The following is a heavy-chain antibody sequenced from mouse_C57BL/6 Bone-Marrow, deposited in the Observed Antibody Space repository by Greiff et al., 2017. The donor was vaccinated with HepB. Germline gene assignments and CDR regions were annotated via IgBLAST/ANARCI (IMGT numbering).Heavy chain of an antibody. CDR2: IRSKSNNYAT. CDR1: GFSFNTYA. V-gene: IGHV10-1*01. Sequence: EVQVVESGGGLVQPKGSLKLSCAASGFSFNTYAMNWVRQAPGKGLEWVARIRSKSNNYATYYADSVKDRFTISRDDSESMLYLQMNNLKTEDTAMYYCVRDYPSFAYWGQGTLVTVSA. D-gene: IGHD2-4*01. CDR3: VRDYPSFAY. J-gene: IGHJ3*01.